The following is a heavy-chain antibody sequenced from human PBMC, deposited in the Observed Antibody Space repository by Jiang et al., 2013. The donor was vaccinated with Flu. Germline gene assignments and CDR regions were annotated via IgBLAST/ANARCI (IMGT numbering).Heavy chain of an antibody. CDR3: VKAPGTFFNSGAFDY. CDR2: ISYDGSNK. J-gene: IGHJ4*02. V-gene: IGHV3-30*18. CDR1: GFAFSNSG. Sequence: LVEVWGRAWSSRGGSLRLSCAASGFAFSNSGMHWVRQAPGRGLEWVAVISYDGSNKYYADSVKGRFTISRDNAENSLYLQMNSLRPEDTALYYCVKAPGTFFNSGAFDYWGQGILVSVSS. D-gene: IGHD3-3*02.